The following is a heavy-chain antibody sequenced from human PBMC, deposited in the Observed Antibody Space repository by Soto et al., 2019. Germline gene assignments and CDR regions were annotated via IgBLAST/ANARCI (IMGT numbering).Heavy chain of an antibody. Sequence: SETLSLTCTVAGGSISSSSYYWGWIRQPPGKGLEWIGSIYYSGSTYYNPSLKSRVTISVDTSKNQFSLKLSSVTAADTAVYYCARTSPRYYYYGMDVWGQGTTVTVSS. CDR1: GGSISSSSYY. CDR3: ARTSPRYYYYGMDV. J-gene: IGHJ6*02. CDR2: IYYSGST. V-gene: IGHV4-39*01.